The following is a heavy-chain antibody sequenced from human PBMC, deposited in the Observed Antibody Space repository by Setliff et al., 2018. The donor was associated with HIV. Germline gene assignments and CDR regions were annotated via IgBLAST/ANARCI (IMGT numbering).Heavy chain of an antibody. V-gene: IGHV4-39*01. D-gene: IGHD1-26*01. CDR2: MSYSGST. CDR3: ARGIGPLPNWENFYYSMDV. CDR1: GGSLGNSNYY. Sequence: PSETLSLTCTVSGGSLGNSNYYWGWIRQPPGKGLEWIGSMSYSGSTYYNPSLKSRVTISVDTSKNQISLKLNSVTAADTAVYYCARGIGPLPNWENFYYSMDVWGKGTTVTVSS. J-gene: IGHJ6*03.